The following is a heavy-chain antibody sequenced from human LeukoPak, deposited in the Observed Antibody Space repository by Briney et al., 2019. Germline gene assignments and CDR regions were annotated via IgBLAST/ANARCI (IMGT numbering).Heavy chain of an antibody. CDR2: IFHSGST. CDR1: GYSISSGYY. CDR3: ARALWDHYYFDY. J-gene: IGHJ4*02. V-gene: IGHV4-38-2*02. Sequence: SETLSLTCTVSGYSISSGYYWGWIRQPPGKALEWIGNIFHSGSTYYNPSLKSRVTISVDTSKNQFSLQLSSVTAADTAVYYCARALWDHYYFDYWGQGTLVTVSS. D-gene: IGHD1-26*01.